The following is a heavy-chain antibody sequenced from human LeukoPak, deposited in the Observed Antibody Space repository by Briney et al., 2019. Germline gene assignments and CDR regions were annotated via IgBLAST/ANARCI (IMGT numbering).Heavy chain of an antibody. CDR3: ARESSTYGDFTAGPFDY. J-gene: IGHJ4*02. D-gene: IGHD4-17*01. Sequence: GESLKISCKGSGYSFTSYWIGWVRQMPGKGLEWMGIIYPGDSDTRYSPSFQGQVTISADKSISTAYLQWSSLKASDTAMYYCARESSTYGDFTAGPFDYWGQGTLVTVSS. CDR2: IYPGDSDT. V-gene: IGHV5-51*01. CDR1: GYSFTSYW.